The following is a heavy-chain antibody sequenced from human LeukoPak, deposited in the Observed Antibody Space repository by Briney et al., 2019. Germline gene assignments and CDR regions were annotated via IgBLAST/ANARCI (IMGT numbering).Heavy chain of an antibody. D-gene: IGHD3-3*01. CDR2: IIPILGIA. CDR1: GGTFSSYA. Sequence: GASVKVSCKASGGTFSSYAISWVRQAPGQGLEWMGRIIPILGIANYAQKFQGRVTITADKSTSTAYMELSSLRVEDTAVYYCAKGIRISGVSYGMDVWGQGTTVTVSS. V-gene: IGHV1-69*04. CDR3: AKGIRISGVSYGMDV. J-gene: IGHJ6*02.